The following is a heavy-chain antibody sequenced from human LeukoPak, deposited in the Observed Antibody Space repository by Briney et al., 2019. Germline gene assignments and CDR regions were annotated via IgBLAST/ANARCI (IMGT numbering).Heavy chain of an antibody. J-gene: IGHJ6*02. CDR1: GGTFSSYA. Sequence: GSSVKVSCKASGGTFSSYAISWVRQAPRQGLEWMGRIIPILGIANYAQKFQGRVTITADKSTSTAYMELSSLRSEDTAVYYCARENTMVRGVIIYYYYGMDVWGQGTTVTVSS. CDR3: ARENTMVRGVIIYYYYGMDV. V-gene: IGHV1-69*04. D-gene: IGHD3-10*01. CDR2: IIPILGIA.